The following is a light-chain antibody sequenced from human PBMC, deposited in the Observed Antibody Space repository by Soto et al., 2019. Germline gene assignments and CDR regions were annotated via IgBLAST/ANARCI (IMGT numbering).Light chain of an antibody. CDR1: MHDVGCYNL. CDR2: EVR. V-gene: IGLV2-14*01. Sequence: QSVLTQPASVSGSPGQSITISCAGTMHDVGCYNLVSWYQQHPGRAPQLILYEVRNRPSGISFRFSGSKSGNTASLTISGLQAEDEADYYCSSFTSKSSLIFGGGTKLTVL. CDR3: SSFTSKSSLI. J-gene: IGLJ2*01.